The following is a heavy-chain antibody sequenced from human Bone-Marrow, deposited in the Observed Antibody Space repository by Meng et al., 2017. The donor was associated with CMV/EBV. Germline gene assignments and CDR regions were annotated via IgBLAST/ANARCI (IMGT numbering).Heavy chain of an antibody. J-gene: IGHJ4*02. CDR1: GYSISSGYY. CDR2: IYHSGST. CDR3: ARVRSGSPDY. D-gene: IGHD1-26*01. Sequence: SETLSLTCTVSGYSISSGYYWGWIRQPPGKGLEWIGSIYHSGSTYYNPSLKSRVTISVDTSKNQFSLKLSSVTAADTAVYYCARVRSGSPDYWGQGTLVTVSS. V-gene: IGHV4-38-2*02.